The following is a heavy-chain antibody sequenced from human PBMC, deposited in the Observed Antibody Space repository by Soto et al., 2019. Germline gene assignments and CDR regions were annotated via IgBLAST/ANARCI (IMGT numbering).Heavy chain of an antibody. D-gene: IGHD2-21*01. CDR1: GDSISTYY. CDR2: VYYSGST. Sequence: SETLSLTCYVSGDSISTYYWSWIRQPPGKGLEWIGYVYYSGSTLYNPSLESRVTLSIDMSKKQVSLKLSSVIAADTAVYYCARTRMIESWIDYWGHGTLVTVSS. V-gene: IGHV4-59*01. J-gene: IGHJ4*01. CDR3: ARTRMIESWIDY.